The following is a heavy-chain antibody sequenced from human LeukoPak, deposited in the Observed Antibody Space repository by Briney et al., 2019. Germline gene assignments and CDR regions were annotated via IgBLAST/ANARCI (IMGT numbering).Heavy chain of an antibody. CDR1: GDSISSYY. V-gene: IGHV4-4*07. Sequence: SETLSLTCDVSGDSISSYYWSWTRQPAGKGLEWLGRIYPSGSANYNPSLKSRVTISVDTSKNQFSLKLSSVTAADTAVYYCAREASRDGYPRGAFDIWGQGTMVTVSS. CDR3: AREASRDGYPRGAFDI. D-gene: IGHD5-24*01. CDR2: IYPSGSA. J-gene: IGHJ3*02.